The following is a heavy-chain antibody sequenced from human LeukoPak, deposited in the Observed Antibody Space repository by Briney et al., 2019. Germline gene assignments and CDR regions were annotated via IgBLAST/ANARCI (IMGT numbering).Heavy chain of an antibody. Sequence: NSSETLSLTCTVSGGSISSSSYYWGWIRQPPGKGLEWIGSIYYSGSTYYNPSLKSRVTISVDTSKNQLSLKLSSVTAADTAVYYCARRQDTAMVAFDYWGQGTLVTVSS. J-gene: IGHJ4*02. D-gene: IGHD5-18*01. CDR2: IYYSGST. CDR3: ARRQDTAMVAFDY. V-gene: IGHV4-39*01. CDR1: GGSISSSSYY.